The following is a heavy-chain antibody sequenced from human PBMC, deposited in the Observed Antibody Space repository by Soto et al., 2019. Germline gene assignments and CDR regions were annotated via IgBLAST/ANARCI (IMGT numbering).Heavy chain of an antibody. CDR1: GGSISSYY. V-gene: IGHV4-59*01. J-gene: IGHJ3*02. D-gene: IGHD4-17*01. CDR3: ARRQGGYDWYGDYVGAFDI. CDR2: IYYSGST. Sequence: PETLSLTCTVSGGSISSYYWSWIRKPTGKGLEWIGYIYYSGSTNYNPSLKSRVTISVDTSKNQFSLKLSSVTAADTAVYYCARRQGGYDWYGDYVGAFDIWGQGTMVTGSS.